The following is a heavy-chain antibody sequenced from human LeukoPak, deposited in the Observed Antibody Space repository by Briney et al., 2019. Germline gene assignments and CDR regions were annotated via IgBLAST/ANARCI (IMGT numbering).Heavy chain of an antibody. D-gene: IGHD2-15*01. J-gene: IGHJ3*02. CDR2: IYSGGST. CDR1: GFTFRNYA. CDR3: ARAPWVAASGAFDI. V-gene: IGHV3-66*01. Sequence: GGSLRLSCAASGFTFRNYAMSWVRQAPGKGLEWVSVIYSGGSTYYADSVEGRFTISRDNSKNTLYLQMNSLRAEDTAVYYCARAPWVAASGAFDIWGQGTMVTVSS.